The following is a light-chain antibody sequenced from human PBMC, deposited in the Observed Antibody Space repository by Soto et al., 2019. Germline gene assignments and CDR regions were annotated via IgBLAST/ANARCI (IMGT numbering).Light chain of an antibody. Sequence: QSVLTQPPSASGTPGQRVTISCSGSSSNLGDNTVNWYQQLPGTAPKLLIYRNNRRPSEVPDRFSGSKSGTSASLAISGLQSDDEADYYCATWDDSLNGPVFGGGNKLTVL. J-gene: IGLJ3*02. CDR2: RNN. CDR1: SSNLGDNT. CDR3: ATWDDSLNGPV. V-gene: IGLV1-44*01.